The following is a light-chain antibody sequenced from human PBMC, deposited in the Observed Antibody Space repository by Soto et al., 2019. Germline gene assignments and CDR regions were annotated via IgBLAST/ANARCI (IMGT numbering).Light chain of an antibody. CDR3: QQRYHWPPLT. J-gene: IGKJ4*01. CDR2: DAT. V-gene: IGKV3-11*01. CDR1: QSVVRY. Sequence: EIVLTQSPVTLSLSPGDTATLSCRASQSVVRYVAWYQQKPGQAPRLLIYDATIRASGIPARFSGSGSGTDVSLTISSLEPEDFAVYYCQQRYHWPPLTFVGGTKVEVK.